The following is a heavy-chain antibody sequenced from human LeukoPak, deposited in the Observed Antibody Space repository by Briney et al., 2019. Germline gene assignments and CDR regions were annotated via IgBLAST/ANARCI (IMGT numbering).Heavy chain of an antibody. D-gene: IGHD4-17*01. J-gene: IGHJ6*02. V-gene: IGHV3-23*01. CDR2: ISGSGGST. Sequence: GGSLRLSCAASGFTFSSYAMSWVRQAPGKGLEWVSAISGSGGSTYYADSVKGRFTISRDNSKNTLYPQMNSLRAEGTAVYYCAKSHDYGDYVPYYYYGMDVWGQGTTVTVSS. CDR3: AKSHDYGDYVPYYYYGMDV. CDR1: GFTFSSYA.